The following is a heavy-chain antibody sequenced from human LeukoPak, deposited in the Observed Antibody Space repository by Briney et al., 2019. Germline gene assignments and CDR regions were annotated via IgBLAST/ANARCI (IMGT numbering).Heavy chain of an antibody. J-gene: IGHJ4*02. CDR2: INTETGNP. CDR3: TRESPPLGSVTSFRGTRFDY. V-gene: IGHV7-4-1*02. CDR1: GYKFISYA. D-gene: IGHD4-11*01. Sequence: GASVKVSCKGSGYKFISYAMNWVRQAPGQGLEWMGWINTETGNPTYAQGFTGQFVFSVDTSVSTAYLQISSPRTEDTAVYYCTRESPPLGSVTSFRGTRFDYWGQGTLVTVSS.